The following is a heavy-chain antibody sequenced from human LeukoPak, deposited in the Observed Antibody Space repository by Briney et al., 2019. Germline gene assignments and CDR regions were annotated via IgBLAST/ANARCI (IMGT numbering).Heavy chain of an antibody. J-gene: IGHJ3*02. CDR2: ISTYNGNT. D-gene: IGHD2-15*01. CDR3: ARDGRCSGGSCYSEAFDI. V-gene: IGHV1-18*01. CDR1: GYTFTSYG. Sequence: ASVKVSCKASGYTFTSYGISWGRQAPGQGLEWMGWISTYNGNTNYAQKLQGRVTMTTHTSTTTAYMELRSLRSDDTAVYYCARDGRCSGGSCYSEAFDIWGQGTMVTVSS.